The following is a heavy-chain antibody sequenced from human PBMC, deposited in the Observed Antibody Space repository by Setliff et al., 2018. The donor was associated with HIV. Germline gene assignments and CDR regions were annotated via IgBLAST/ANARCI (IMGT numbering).Heavy chain of an antibody. D-gene: IGHD3-3*01. Sequence: SVKVSCKASGGTFSSYAISWVRQAPGQGLEWMGGIIPIFGTANYAQKFQGRVTITAGESTSTAYMELSSLRSEDTAVYYCARESFWSGYSPGGFDYWGQGTLVTVSS. J-gene: IGHJ4*02. V-gene: IGHV1-69*13. CDR1: GGTFSSYA. CDR3: ARESFWSGYSPGGFDY. CDR2: IIPIFGTA.